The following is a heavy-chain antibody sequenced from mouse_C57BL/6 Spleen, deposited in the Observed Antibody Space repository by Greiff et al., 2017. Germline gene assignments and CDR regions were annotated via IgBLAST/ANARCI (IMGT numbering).Heavy chain of an antibody. J-gene: IGHJ1*03. V-gene: IGHV10-1*01. CDR3: VRSNWDGGYFDV. CDR1: GFSFNTYA. CDR2: IRSKSNNYAT. Sequence: EVQLQESGGGLVQPKGSLKLSCAASGFSFNTYAMNWVRQAPGKGLEWVARIRSKSNNYATYYADSVKDRFTISRDDSESMLYLQMNNLKTEDTAMYYCVRSNWDGGYFDVWGTGTTVTVSS. D-gene: IGHD4-1*01.